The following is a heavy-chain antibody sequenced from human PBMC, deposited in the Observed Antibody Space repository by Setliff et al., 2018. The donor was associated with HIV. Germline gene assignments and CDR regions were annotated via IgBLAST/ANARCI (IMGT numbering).Heavy chain of an antibody. CDR2: INYDESSE. V-gene: IGHV3-30*02. CDR1: GLTFSTHG. CDR3: AKDGDYSNWDYDAFDI. Sequence: PGGSLRLSCAASGLTFSTHGMHWVRQAPGKGLEWVAFINYDESSEYYVDSVKGRVTISRDNSKNTVDLQMNSLRAEDTAVYYCAKDGDYSNWDYDAFDIWGQGTMFTVSS. J-gene: IGHJ3*02. D-gene: IGHD1-7*01.